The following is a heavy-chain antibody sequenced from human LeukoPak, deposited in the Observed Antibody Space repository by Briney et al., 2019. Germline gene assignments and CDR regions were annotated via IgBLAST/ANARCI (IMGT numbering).Heavy chain of an antibody. J-gene: IGHJ3*02. CDR2: ISSGSTF. CDR1: GFTFSSYE. V-gene: IGHV3-48*03. CDR3: ARAGPFEI. Sequence: GGSLRLSCAASGFTFSSYEMNWVRQAPGKGLEWVSYISSGSTFYYADSVKGRFTISRDNAKNSVYLQMNSLRAEDTAVYYCARAGPFEIWGQGTMVSVSS.